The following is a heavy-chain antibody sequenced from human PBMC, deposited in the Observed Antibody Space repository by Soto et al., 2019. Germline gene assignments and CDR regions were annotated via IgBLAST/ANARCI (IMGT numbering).Heavy chain of an antibody. J-gene: IGHJ2*01. Sequence: GGSLRLSCAASGFTFSSYAMSWVRQAPGKGLEWVSAISGSGGSTYYADSVKGRFTISRDNSKNTLYLQMNSLRAEDTAVYYCAKDRKAGGSTSCYDSSGPDLWARGTRVTVSS. CDR2: ISGSGGST. V-gene: IGHV3-23*01. D-gene: IGHD2-2*01. CDR1: GFTFSSYA. CDR3: AKDRKAGGSTSCYDSSGPDL.